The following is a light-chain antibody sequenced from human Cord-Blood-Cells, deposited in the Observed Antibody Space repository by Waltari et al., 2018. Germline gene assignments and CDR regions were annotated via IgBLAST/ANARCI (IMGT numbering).Light chain of an antibody. J-gene: IGKJ2*01. V-gene: IGKV3-11*01. Sequence: IVFTRSPATLSLSPAERATLSCRASQSVSSYLAWYQKKPGQAPRLLIYDASNRATGIPARFSGSGSGTDFTLTISSLEPEDLAVYDCQQRSNWPPPYTFGQGTKLEIK. CDR2: DAS. CDR3: QQRSNWPPPYT. CDR1: QSVSSY.